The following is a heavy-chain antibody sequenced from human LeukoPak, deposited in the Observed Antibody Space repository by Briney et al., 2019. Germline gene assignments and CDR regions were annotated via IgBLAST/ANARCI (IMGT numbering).Heavy chain of an antibody. CDR1: GGSISSYY. V-gene: IGHV4-59*01. CDR3: ARSDWSPLYYFGMDV. CDR2: IYYSGST. J-gene: IGHJ6*02. Sequence: PSETLSLTCTVSGGSISSYYWSWIRQPPGKGLEWIGYIYYSGSTNYNPSLKSRVTISVDTSKNQFSLKLSSVTAADTAVYYCARSDWSPLYYFGMDVWGQGTTVTVSS. D-gene: IGHD3-9*01.